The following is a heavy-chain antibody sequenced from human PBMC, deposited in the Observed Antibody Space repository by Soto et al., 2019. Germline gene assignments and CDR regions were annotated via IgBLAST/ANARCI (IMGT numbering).Heavy chain of an antibody. CDR2: ISAYNGDT. CDR1: GYTFTSYG. D-gene: IGHD5-18*01. CDR3: ARESFTHKAMFTWAGDI. Sequence: GQLVQSGAEVKRPGASVKVSCRASGYTFTSYGISWVRQAPGQGLEWMGWISAYNGDTKLSQKFEARVSMTTDTSTNTAYMELRSLRSDDTDYGSCARESFTHKAMFTWAGDIWGQGTMVSVSS. J-gene: IGHJ3*02. V-gene: IGHV1-18*01.